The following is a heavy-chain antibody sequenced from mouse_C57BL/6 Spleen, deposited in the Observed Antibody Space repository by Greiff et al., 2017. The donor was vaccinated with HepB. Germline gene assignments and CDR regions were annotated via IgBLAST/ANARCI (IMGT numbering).Heavy chain of an antibody. V-gene: IGHV1-61*01. CDR1: GYTFTSYW. D-gene: IGHD2-5*01. Sequence: QVQLQQPGAELVRPGSSVKLSCKASGYTFTSYWMDWVKQRPGQGLEWIGNIYPSDSETHYNQKFKDKATLTVDKSSSTAYMQLSSLTSEDSAVYYCARSDYSNYWFAYWGQGTLVTVSA. CDR2: IYPSDSET. J-gene: IGHJ3*01. CDR3: ARSDYSNYWFAY.